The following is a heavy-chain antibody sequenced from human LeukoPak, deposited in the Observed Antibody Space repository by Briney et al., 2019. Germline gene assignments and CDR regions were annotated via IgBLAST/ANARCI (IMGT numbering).Heavy chain of an antibody. CDR3: ASLSGYSSSALYYYYMDV. CDR2: IIPIFGTA. CDR1: GGTFSSYA. Sequence: GASVKVSCKASGGTFSSYAISWVRQAPGQGLEWMGGIIPIFGTANYAQKFQGRVTITTDESTSTAYMELSSLRSEDTAVYYCASLSGYSSSALYYYYMDVWGKGTTVTVSS. D-gene: IGHD6-6*01. J-gene: IGHJ6*03. V-gene: IGHV1-69*05.